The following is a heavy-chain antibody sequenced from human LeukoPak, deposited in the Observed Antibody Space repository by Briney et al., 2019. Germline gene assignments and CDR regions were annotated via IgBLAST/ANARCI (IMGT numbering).Heavy chain of an antibody. D-gene: IGHD1-20*01. Sequence: GGSLRLSCAASGFTFSSYAMSWVRQAPGKGLEWVSAISGSGGSTYYADSVKGRFTISRDNSKNTLYLQMNSLRAEDTAVYYCAKDLRITGTTGRFDYWGQGTLVTVSS. CDR3: AKDLRITGTTGRFDY. CDR1: GFTFSSYA. V-gene: IGHV3-23*01. J-gene: IGHJ4*02. CDR2: ISGSGGST.